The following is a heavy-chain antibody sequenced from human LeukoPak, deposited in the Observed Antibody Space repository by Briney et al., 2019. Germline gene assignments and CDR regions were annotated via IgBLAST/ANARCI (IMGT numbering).Heavy chain of an antibody. CDR2: ISSSSSYI. Sequence: GGSLRLSCAASGFTFSSYSMNWVRQAPGKGLEWVSSISSSSSYIYYADSLKGRFTISRDNAKNTLYLQMNSLRAEDTAVYYCARVARYSSSWYNYYYYYMDVWGKGTTVTISS. D-gene: IGHD6-13*01. J-gene: IGHJ6*03. V-gene: IGHV3-21*01. CDR3: ARVARYSSSWYNYYYYYMDV. CDR1: GFTFSSYS.